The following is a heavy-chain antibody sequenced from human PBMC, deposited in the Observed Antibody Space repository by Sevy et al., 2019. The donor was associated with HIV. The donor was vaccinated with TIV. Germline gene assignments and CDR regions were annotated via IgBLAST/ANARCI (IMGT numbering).Heavy chain of an antibody. Sequence: SETLSLTCTVSGGSISSYYWSWIRQPPGKGLEWIGYIYYSGSTNYNPSLKSRVTISVDTSKNQFSLQLSSVTAADTAVYYCATYYYGSGSYSYFDYWGQGTLVTVSS. CDR3: ATYYYGSGSYSYFDY. V-gene: IGHV4-59*01. CDR1: GGSISSYY. J-gene: IGHJ4*02. D-gene: IGHD3-10*01. CDR2: IYYSGST.